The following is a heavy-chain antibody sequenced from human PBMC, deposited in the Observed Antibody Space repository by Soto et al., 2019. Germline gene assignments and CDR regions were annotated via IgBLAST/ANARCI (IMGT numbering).Heavy chain of an antibody. J-gene: IGHJ6*02. CDR2: IWYDGSNK. V-gene: IGHV3-33*01. CDR1: GFTFSSYG. CDR3: ARDRGRYYDFWSGYYSYYYYYGMDV. Sequence: LRLSCAASGFTFSSYGMHWVRQAPGKGLEWVAVIWYDGSNKYYADSVKGRFTISRDNSKNTLYLQMNSLRAEDTAVYYCARDRGRYYDFWSGYYSYYYYYGMDVWGQGTTVTVSS. D-gene: IGHD3-3*01.